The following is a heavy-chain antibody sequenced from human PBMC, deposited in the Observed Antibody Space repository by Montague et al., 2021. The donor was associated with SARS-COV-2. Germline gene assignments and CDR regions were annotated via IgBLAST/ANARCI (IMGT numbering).Heavy chain of an antibody. Sequence: CAISGDSVSSNSAAWNWIRQSPSRGLEWLGRTYYRSKWYNDYAVSVKSRITINPDTSKSQFSLQLNSVTPEDTAVYYCARGIWFGELLTGYYYYGMDVWGQGTTVTVSS. CDR1: GDSVSSNSAA. V-gene: IGHV6-1*01. CDR3: ARGIWFGELLTGYYYYGMDV. CDR2: TYYRSKWYN. D-gene: IGHD3-10*01. J-gene: IGHJ6*02.